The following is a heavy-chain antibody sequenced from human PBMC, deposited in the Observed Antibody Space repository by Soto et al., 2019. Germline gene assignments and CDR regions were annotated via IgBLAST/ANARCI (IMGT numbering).Heavy chain of an antibody. Sequence: SETLSLTCTVSGGSISSGGYYWSWIRQHPGKGLEWIGYIYYSGSTYYNPSLKSRVTISVDTSKNQFSLKLSSVTAADTAVYYCAGVGYSGYGGTYYYFDYWGQGTLVTVSS. CDR1: GGSISSGGYY. V-gene: IGHV4-31*03. D-gene: IGHD5-12*01. J-gene: IGHJ4*02. CDR2: IYYSGST. CDR3: AGVGYSGYGGTYYYFDY.